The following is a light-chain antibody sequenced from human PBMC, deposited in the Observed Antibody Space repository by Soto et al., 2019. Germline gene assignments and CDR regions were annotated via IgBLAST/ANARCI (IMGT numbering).Light chain of an antibody. CDR1: QRVSSN. Sequence: EIVMTQSPATLSVSPGERATLSCRASQRVSSNLAWFQQKPGQAPRLLIYGASTRATGVPARFSGSGPGTEFTLTISSLQSEDSAVYYCQQYKNWLALTFGGGTKVEIK. J-gene: IGKJ4*01. V-gene: IGKV3-15*01. CDR2: GAS. CDR3: QQYKNWLALT.